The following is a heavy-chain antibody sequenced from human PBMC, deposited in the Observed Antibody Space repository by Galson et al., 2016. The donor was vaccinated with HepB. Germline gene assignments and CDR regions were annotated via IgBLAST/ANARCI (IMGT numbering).Heavy chain of an antibody. CDR3: ARGVAARQDYFYGMDV. Sequence: TLSLTCTVSGGAINSGSYFWTWVRQRAGKGLEWIGRVSASGSTHYNPSLKSRVIVSIDTSKNQFSLRLTSVTAADTAVYYCARGVAARQDYFYGMDVWGKGTTVTVSS. CDR1: GGAINSGSYF. V-gene: IGHV4-61*02. J-gene: IGHJ6*04. CDR2: VSASGST. D-gene: IGHD6-6*01.